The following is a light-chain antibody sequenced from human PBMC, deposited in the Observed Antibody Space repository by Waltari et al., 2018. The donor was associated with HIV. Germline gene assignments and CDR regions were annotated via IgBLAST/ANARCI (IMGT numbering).Light chain of an antibody. CDR2: EVT. CDR1: HSDIGTYDY. CDR3: SSFANRDGFYVL. Sequence: QSALTQPPSASGSPGQSVTLSCTGTHSDIGTYDYVSCYQQHPGKAPKLVISEVTKRPSGVSDRFSGSKSGNTAFLTVSGLQAEDEADYYCSSFANRDGFYVLFGGGTRLTVL. V-gene: IGLV2-8*01. J-gene: IGLJ2*01.